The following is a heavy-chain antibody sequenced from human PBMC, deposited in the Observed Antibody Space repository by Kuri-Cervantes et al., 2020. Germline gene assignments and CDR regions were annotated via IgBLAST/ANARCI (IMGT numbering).Heavy chain of an antibody. CDR2: INSDGSST. Sequence: GESLKISCAASGFTFSSYWMHWVRQAPGKGLVWVSRINSDGSSTSYADSVKGRFTISRDNAKNTLYLQMNSLRAEDTAVYYCAKDGQWLALVVERAGGMDVWGQGTTVTVSS. CDR1: GFTFSSYW. V-gene: IGHV3-74*01. D-gene: IGHD6-19*01. J-gene: IGHJ6*02. CDR3: AKDGQWLALVVERAGGMDV.